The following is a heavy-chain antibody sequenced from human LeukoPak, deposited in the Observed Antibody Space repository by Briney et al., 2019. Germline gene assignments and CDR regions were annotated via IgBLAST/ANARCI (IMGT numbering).Heavy chain of an antibody. D-gene: IGHD3-10*01. Sequence: SETLSLTCTVSRGSITTYYWSWIRQPAGKGLEWIGNVYYSGSTTYNPSLKSRVSMSADMSKNQFSLKLRSVTAADTATYYCATDRQEGGSGSYWFDPWGQGTQVTVSS. CDR1: RGSITTYY. CDR2: VYYSGST. V-gene: IGHV4-59*01. CDR3: ATDRQEGGSGSYWFDP. J-gene: IGHJ5*02.